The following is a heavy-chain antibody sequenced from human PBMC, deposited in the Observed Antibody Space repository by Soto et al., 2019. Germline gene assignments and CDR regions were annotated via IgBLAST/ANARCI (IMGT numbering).Heavy chain of an antibody. D-gene: IGHD2-21*01. CDR3: ARVISCGGGTCSSVHQYYGMDV. J-gene: IGHJ6*02. Sequence: EVQLVESGGGLVQPGGSVRLSCVASGLMYSSYSMSWVRQAPGKGLEWVAFISLSGSQINYAASVEGRFTISRDNAKNALYLQMNTVRVEDTAIYYCARVISCGGGTCSSVHQYYGMDVWGPGTTVTVSS. V-gene: IGHV3-21*01. CDR2: ISLSGSQI. CDR1: GLMYSSYS.